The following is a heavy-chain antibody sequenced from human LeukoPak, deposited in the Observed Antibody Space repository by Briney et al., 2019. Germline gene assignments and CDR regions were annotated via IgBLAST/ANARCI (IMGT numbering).Heavy chain of an antibody. CDR2: IWYDGSNK. V-gene: IGHV3-33*08. Sequence: GRSLRLSCVASGFTFSSYGMHWVRQAPGKGLEWVAVIWYDGSNKYYADSVKGRFTISRDNSKNTLYLQMNSLRAEDTAVYYCARENWGFDYWGQGTLVTVSS. CDR3: ARENWGFDY. D-gene: IGHD7-27*01. CDR1: GFTFSSYG. J-gene: IGHJ4*02.